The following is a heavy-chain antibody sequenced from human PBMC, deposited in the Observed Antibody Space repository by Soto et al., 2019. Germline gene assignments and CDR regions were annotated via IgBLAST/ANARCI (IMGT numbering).Heavy chain of an antibody. CDR3: ARPNAYSSSWYNYYGMDV. Sequence: GESLKISCKGSGDSFDSFWIGLVRQMPGKGLEWMGLIYPGDSETRYSPSFQGQVTISADKSTNTAYLQWSSLKASDTAMYYCARPNAYSSSWYNYYGMDVWGQGTTVTVSS. J-gene: IGHJ6*02. CDR2: IYPGDSET. V-gene: IGHV5-51*01. D-gene: IGHD6-13*01. CDR1: GDSFDSFW.